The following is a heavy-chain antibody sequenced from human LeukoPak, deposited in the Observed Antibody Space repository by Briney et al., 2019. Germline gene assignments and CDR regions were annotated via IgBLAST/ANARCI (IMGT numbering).Heavy chain of an antibody. CDR1: GYTFTGYY. Sequence: ASVKVSCKASGYTFTGYYMHWVRQAPGQGLEWMGWINPNSGGTNHAQKFQGRVTMTRDTSISTAYMELSRLRSDDTAVYYCARDYYDSSGYYYLTISWFDPWGQGTLVTVSS. CDR3: ARDYYDSSGYYYLTISWFDP. CDR2: INPNSGGT. J-gene: IGHJ5*02. V-gene: IGHV1-2*02. D-gene: IGHD3-22*01.